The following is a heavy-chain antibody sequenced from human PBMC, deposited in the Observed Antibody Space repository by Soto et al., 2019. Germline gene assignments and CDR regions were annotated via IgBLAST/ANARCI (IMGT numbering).Heavy chain of an antibody. J-gene: IGHJ5*02. Sequence: QVQLQESGPGLVKPSQTLSLTCTVSGGSISSGGYYWSWIRQHPGKGLEWIGYIYYSGSTSFNPSLEFRVTISVDKTKNQFSLKLSSVTAADTAMYYCAREPRAWGQGTLVTVSS. CDR2: IYYSGST. CDR3: AREPRA. CDR1: GGSISSGGYY. V-gene: IGHV4-31*03.